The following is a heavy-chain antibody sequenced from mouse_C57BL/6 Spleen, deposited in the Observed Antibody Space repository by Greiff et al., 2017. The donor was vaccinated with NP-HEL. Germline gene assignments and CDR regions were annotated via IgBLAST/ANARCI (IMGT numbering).Heavy chain of an antibody. D-gene: IGHD1-1*01. J-gene: IGHJ4*01. CDR2: IWSGGST. CDR1: GFSLTSYG. Sequence: QVQLQQSGPGLVQPSQSLSITCTVSGFSLTSYGVHWVRQSPGKGLEWLGVIWSGGSTDYNAAFISRLSISKDNSKSQVFFKMNSLQADDTAIYYCASPLTTVNYYAMDYWGQGTSVTVSS. CDR3: ASPLTTVNYYAMDY. V-gene: IGHV2-2*01.